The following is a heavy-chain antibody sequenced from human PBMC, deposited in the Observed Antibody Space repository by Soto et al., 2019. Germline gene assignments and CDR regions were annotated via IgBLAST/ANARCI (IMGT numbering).Heavy chain of an antibody. CDR3: ARRNYYDTSGYPFDY. CDR1: GGSLTSYY. D-gene: IGHD3-22*01. CDR2: VYYTGIA. V-gene: IGHV4-59*12. J-gene: IGHJ4*02. Sequence: SETLSLTCTVSGGSLTSYYWSWIRQPPGKGLEWIGFVYYTGIARYNPSVKSRVTISVDTSKNQFSLKMTSVTAADTAVYYCARRNYYDTSGYPFDYWGQGMMVTVSS.